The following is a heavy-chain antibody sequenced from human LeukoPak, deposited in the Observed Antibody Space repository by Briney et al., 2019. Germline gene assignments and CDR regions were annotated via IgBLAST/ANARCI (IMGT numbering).Heavy chain of an antibody. CDR1: GFTFSSYS. V-gene: IGHV3-21*01. CDR2: ISGSSSYI. J-gene: IGHJ5*02. D-gene: IGHD6-19*01. CDR3: ARDQSSVAGTTYNWFDP. Sequence: GGSLRLSCAASGFTFSSYSMNWIRQAPGKGLEWVSSISGSSSYIYYADSVKGRFTISRANAKNSLYLQMNSLRAEDTAVYYSARDQSSVAGTTYNWFDPWGQGTLVTVSS.